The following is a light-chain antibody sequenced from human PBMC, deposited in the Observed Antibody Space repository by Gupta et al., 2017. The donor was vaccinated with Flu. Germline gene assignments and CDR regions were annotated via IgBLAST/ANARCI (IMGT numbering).Light chain of an antibody. CDR1: SSNIGSNT. CDR3: ASWDDSRNGPV. CDR2: INN. V-gene: IGLV1-44*01. Sequence: QSVLTQPPSASGTPGQRGTISCCGSSSNIGSNTENWYQQLPGTAPKLLIYINNLRPSGVPVRFSGSKSGTSASLAIRVLQSEDEAEYYCASWDDSRNGPVFGGGTKLTVL. J-gene: IGLJ3*02.